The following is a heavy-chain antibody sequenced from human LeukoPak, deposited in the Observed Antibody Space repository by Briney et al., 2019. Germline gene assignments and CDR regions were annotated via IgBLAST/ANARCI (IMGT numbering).Heavy chain of an antibody. CDR1: GFTFSSYA. V-gene: IGHV3-7*03. J-gene: IGHJ4*02. CDR3: ARLGSYWTFDY. CDR2: IKQDGSGK. Sequence: GGSLRLSCAASGFTFSSYAMSWVRQAPGKGLEWVANIKQDGSGKYYVDSVKGRFTISRDNAKNSLYLQMNSLRAEDTAVYYCARLGSYWTFDYWGQGTLVTVSS. D-gene: IGHD1-1*01.